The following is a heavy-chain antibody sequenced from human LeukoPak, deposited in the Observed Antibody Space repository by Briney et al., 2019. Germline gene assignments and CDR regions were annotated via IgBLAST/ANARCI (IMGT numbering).Heavy chain of an antibody. CDR2: IKSKTDGGTT. CDR1: GFTFSNAW. V-gene: IGHV3-15*01. J-gene: IGHJ4*02. CDR3: DWLGASFHY. D-gene: IGHD3/OR15-3a*01. Sequence: PGGSLRLSCVGSGFTFSNAWMSWVRQAPGKGLEWVGRIKSKTDGGTTDYAAPVKGRFTISRDDSKNTLSLQMNSLKIEDTAVYYWDWLGASFHYWGQGTLVTVSS.